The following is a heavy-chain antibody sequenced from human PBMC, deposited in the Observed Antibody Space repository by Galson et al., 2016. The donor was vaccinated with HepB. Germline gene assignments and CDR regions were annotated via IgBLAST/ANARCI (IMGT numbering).Heavy chain of an antibody. Sequence: SLRLSCAASGFTYSNYYMNWVRQAPGKAPEWVSTISRDGSDIYYADSVKGRFTISRDNVKNSLYLQMKSLRAEDTAVYYCARFPSGYLVTDHWGQGTLVTVSS. D-gene: IGHD3-22*01. CDR3: ARFPSGYLVTDH. CDR1: GFTYSNYY. V-gene: IGHV3-21*01. J-gene: IGHJ4*02. CDR2: ISRDGSDI.